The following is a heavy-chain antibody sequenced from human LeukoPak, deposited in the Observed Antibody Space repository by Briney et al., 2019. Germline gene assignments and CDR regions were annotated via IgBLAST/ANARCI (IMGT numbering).Heavy chain of an antibody. J-gene: IGHJ4*02. CDR3: ARSPTAMAHFDY. CDR1: GFTFSSYS. V-gene: IGHV3-21*01. Sequence: GGSLRLSCAASGFTFSSYSMNWVRQAPGKGLEWVSSIKSSRSYIYYADSVKGRFTISRDNAKNSLYLQMNSLRAEDTAVYYCARSPTAMAHFDYWGQGTLVTVSS. CDR2: IKSSRSYI. D-gene: IGHD5-18*01.